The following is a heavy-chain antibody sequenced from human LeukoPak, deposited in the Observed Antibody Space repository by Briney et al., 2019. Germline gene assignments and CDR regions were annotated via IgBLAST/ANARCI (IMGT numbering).Heavy chain of an antibody. Sequence: GSLRLSCAASGFTFSSYGMHWVRQAPGKGLEWVAVIWYDGTNKYYADSVKGRFTISRDNSKNTLFLQMNILRAEDTAVYYCARAAYDSSGYLTLWGQGTLVAVSS. V-gene: IGHV3-33*08. CDR3: ARAAYDSSGYLTL. J-gene: IGHJ4*02. D-gene: IGHD3-22*01. CDR1: GFTFSSYG. CDR2: IWYDGTNK.